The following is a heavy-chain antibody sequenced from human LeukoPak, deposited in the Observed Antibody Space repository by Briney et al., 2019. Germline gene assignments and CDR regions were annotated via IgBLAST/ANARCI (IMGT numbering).Heavy chain of an antibody. CDR3: ARLVVPAAIGDY. Sequence: ASVKVSCKASGYTFTSYGIRWVRQAPGQGLECIGWISAYNGNTNYAQKLQGRVTMTTDTSTSTAYMELRSLRSDDTAVYYCARLVVPAAIGDYWGQGTLVTVSS. CDR2: ISAYNGNT. D-gene: IGHD2-2*02. CDR1: GYTFTSYG. J-gene: IGHJ4*02. V-gene: IGHV1-18*01.